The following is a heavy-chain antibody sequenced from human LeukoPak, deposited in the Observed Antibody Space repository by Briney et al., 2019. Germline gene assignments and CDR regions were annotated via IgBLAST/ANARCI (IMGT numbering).Heavy chain of an antibody. CDR3: ASAEGDLTSYHRSGYSNPFNY. J-gene: IGHJ4*02. CDR2: ISGSGDST. CDR1: GFTFSSHA. D-gene: IGHD3-22*01. Sequence: QTGMSLRLSCAASGFTFSSHAIHWVRQAPRKGLEWVSVISGSGDSTYNADSVKGRFSISRDNSKNTLYLQMNSLRAEDTAVYYCASAEGDLTSYHRSGYSNPFNYWGQGTLVTVSS. V-gene: IGHV3-23*01.